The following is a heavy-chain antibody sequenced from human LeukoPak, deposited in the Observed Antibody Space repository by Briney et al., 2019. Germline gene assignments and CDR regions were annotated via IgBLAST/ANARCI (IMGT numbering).Heavy chain of an antibody. CDR1: GFSFITHA. V-gene: IGHV3-23*01. CDR2: ISGSGGST. D-gene: IGHD2-21*02. CDR3: AKGSDGYCGGDCAFDY. Sequence: PGGSLRLSCAASGFSFITHAMTWVRQAPGKGLEWVSAISGSGGSTHYADSVKGRFTISRDNSKNTLYLRMNSLRAEDTAVYYCAKGSDGYCGGDCAFDYWGQGTLVTVSS. J-gene: IGHJ4*02.